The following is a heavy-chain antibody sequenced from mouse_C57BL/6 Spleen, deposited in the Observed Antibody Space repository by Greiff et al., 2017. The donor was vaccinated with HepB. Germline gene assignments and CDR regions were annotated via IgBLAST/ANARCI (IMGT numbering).Heavy chain of an antibody. J-gene: IGHJ4*01. Sequence: DVKLVDSGGDLVKPGGSLKLSCAASGFTFSSYGMSWVRQTPDKRLEWVATISSGGSYTYYPDSVKGRFTISRDNAKNTLYLQMSSLKSEDTAMYYCARHDGNYYAMDYWGQGTSVTVSS. CDR1: GFTFSSYG. V-gene: IGHV5-6*02. CDR3: ARHDGNYYAMDY. D-gene: IGHD2-1*01. CDR2: ISSGGSYT.